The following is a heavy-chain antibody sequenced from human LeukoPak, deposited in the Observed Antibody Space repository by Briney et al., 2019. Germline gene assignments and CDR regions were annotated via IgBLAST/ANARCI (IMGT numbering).Heavy chain of an antibody. CDR3: ARKGGATTYGYYYYYMDV. CDR2: IKQDGSEK. J-gene: IGHJ6*03. V-gene: IGHV3-7*01. D-gene: IGHD1-26*01. CDR1: GFTFSSYW. Sequence: GGSLRLSCAASGFTFSSYWMSWVRQAPGKGLEWVANIKQDGSEKYYVDSVKGRFTISRDNAKNSLYLQMNSLRAEDTAVYYCARKGGATTYGYYYYYMDVWGKGTTVIISS.